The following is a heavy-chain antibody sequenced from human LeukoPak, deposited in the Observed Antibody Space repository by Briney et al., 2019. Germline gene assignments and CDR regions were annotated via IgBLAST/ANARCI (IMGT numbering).Heavy chain of an antibody. CDR1: GYTFTSYY. CDR3: ARGYFVVVPAATGGGTWFDP. J-gene: IGHJ5*02. D-gene: IGHD2-2*01. V-gene: IGHV1-46*01. CDR2: INPSGGST. Sequence: ASVKVSCKASGYTFTSYYMHWVRQAPGQGLEWMGIINPSGGSTSYAQKFQGRVTMTRDMSTSTVYMELSSLRSEDTAVYYCARGYFVVVPAATGGGTWFDPWGQGTLVTVSS.